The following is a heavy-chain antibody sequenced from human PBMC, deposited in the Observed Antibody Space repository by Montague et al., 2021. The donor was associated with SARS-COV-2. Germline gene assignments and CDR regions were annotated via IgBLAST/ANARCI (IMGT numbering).Heavy chain of an antibody. D-gene: IGHD3-10*01. CDR2: INHGGST. J-gene: IGHJ6*03. Sequence: SETLSLACAVHGTSFSGYYWNWIRQPPGKGLEWIGEINHGGSTKYSPSLKSRLTISADTSKNQFSPKLTSVAAADTAVYYCARLRDGVVPSPILGVGPYYSYYYMDVWGRGTTVTGSS. CDR3: ARLRDGVVPSPILGVGPYYSYYYMDV. CDR1: GTSFSGYY. V-gene: IGHV4-34*01.